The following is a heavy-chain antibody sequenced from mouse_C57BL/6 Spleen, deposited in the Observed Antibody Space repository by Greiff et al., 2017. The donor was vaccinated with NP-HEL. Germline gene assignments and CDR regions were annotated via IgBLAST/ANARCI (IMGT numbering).Heavy chain of an antibody. CDR1: GYTFTSYW. CDR3: ARYSYYNFDY. V-gene: IGHV1-72*01. Sequence: QVQLQQPGAELVKPGASVKLSCKASGYTFTSYWMHWVKQRPGRGLEWIGRIDPNSGGTKYNEKFKSKATLTVDKPSSTAYRQRSSLTSEDSAVYYCARYSYYNFDYWGQGTPLTVSS. D-gene: IGHD2-12*01. CDR2: IDPNSGGT. J-gene: IGHJ2*01.